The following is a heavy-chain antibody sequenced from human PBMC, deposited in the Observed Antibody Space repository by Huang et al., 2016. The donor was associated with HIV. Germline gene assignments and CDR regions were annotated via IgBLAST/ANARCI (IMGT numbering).Heavy chain of an antibody. Sequence: QVQLVQSGAEVKKPGASVKVSCKASGYTFSSFGISWVRQAPGQGREWVGWISVYTGNTKFAQKCQGRLTMTTDTSTSTAYMELRSLRSDDTAVYYCARGGGIQLWLLGYYYMDVWGNGTTVTVSS. J-gene: IGHJ6*03. CDR3: ARGGGIQLWLLGYYYMDV. CDR2: ISVYTGNT. V-gene: IGHV1-18*01. CDR1: GYTFSSFG. D-gene: IGHD5-18*01.